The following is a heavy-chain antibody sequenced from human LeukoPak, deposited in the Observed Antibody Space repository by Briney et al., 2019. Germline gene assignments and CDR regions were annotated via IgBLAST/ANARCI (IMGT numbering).Heavy chain of an antibody. D-gene: IGHD3-10*01. CDR1: GGSISSSSYY. V-gene: IGHV4-39*07. Sequence: PSETLSLTCTVSGGSISSSSYYWGWIRQPPGKGLEWIGSIHYSGSTYYNPSLKSRVTISLDTSKNQFSLKLSSVTAADTAVYYCARDTTYYYGSGSYYYYYYYMDVWGKGTTVTISS. CDR3: ARDTTYYYGSGSYYYYYYYMDV. J-gene: IGHJ6*03. CDR2: IHYSGST.